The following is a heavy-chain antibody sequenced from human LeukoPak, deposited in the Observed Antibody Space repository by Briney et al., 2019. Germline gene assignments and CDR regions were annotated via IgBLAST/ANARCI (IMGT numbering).Heavy chain of an antibody. Sequence: SETLSLTCTVSGGSISSSSYYWGWIRQPPGKGLEWIGSIYYSGSTYYNPSLKSRVTISVDTSKNQFSLKLSSVTAADTAVYYCAREANYYDSSGYYYGYWGQGTLVTVSS. CDR3: AREANYYDSSGYYYGY. V-gene: IGHV4-39*07. J-gene: IGHJ4*02. CDR2: IYYSGST. CDR1: GGSISSSSYY. D-gene: IGHD3-22*01.